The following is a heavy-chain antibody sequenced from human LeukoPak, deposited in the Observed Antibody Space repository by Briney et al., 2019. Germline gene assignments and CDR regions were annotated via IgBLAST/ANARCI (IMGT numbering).Heavy chain of an antibody. D-gene: IGHD1-26*01. Sequence: SETLSFTCAVYGGSFSGYYWSWIRQPPGKGLEWIGEINHSGSTNYNPSLKSRVTISVDTSKNQFSLKLSSVTAADTAVYYCARQDSYYNWFDPWGQGTLVTVSS. J-gene: IGHJ5*02. CDR1: GGSFSGYY. CDR2: INHSGST. V-gene: IGHV4-34*01. CDR3: ARQDSYYNWFDP.